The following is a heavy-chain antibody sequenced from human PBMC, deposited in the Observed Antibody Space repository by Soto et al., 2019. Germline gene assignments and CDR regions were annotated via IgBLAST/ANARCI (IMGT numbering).Heavy chain of an antibody. V-gene: IGHV1-69*13. J-gene: IGHJ6*02. CDR1: GGTFSSYA. D-gene: IGHD3-16*01. CDR3: ASCFRKGDYYYGMDV. Sequence: GASVKVSCKASGGTFSSYAISWVRQAPGQGLEWMGGIIPIFGTANYAQKFQGRVTITADESTSTAYMELSSLRSEDTAVYYCASCFRKGDYYYGMDVWGQGTTVTVSS. CDR2: IIPIFGTA.